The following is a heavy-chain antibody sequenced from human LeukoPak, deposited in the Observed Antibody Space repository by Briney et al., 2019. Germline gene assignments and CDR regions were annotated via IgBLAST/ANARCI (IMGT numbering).Heavy chain of an antibody. J-gene: IGHJ3*02. CDR1: GFTFSTYS. CDR3: ARDLHYAFNI. CDR2: ITNSANSI. Sequence: GGSLRLSCEASGFTFSTYSMNWVRQAPGKGLEWVSYITNSANSITYADSVKGRFTISRDNAKNSLFLQMSSLKDEDTAVYYCARDLHYAFNIRGQGKMVTVFS. V-gene: IGHV3-48*02.